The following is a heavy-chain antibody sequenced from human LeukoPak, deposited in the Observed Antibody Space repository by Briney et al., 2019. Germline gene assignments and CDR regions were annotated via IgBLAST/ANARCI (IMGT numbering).Heavy chain of an antibody. J-gene: IGHJ5*02. D-gene: IGHD4-23*01. V-gene: IGHV3-30*02. CDR1: GLTFSSYG. CDR3: AKFNGGNSDGWFDP. Sequence: GGSLRLSCAASGLTFSSYGMHWVRQAPGKGLEWVAFIRYDGSNKYYADSVKGRFTISRDNSKNTLYLQMNSLRAEDTAVYYCAKFNGGNSDGWFDPWGQGTLVTVSS. CDR2: IRYDGSNK.